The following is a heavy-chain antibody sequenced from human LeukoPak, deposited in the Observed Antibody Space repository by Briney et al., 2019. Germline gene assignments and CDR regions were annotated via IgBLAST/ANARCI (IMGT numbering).Heavy chain of an antibody. J-gene: IGHJ4*02. CDR2: ISYDGSNK. CDR3: ARDERIAAAGPYYFDY. V-gene: IGHV3-30*03. D-gene: IGHD6-13*01. CDR1: GFTVSSNY. Sequence: GGSLRLSCAASGFTVSSNYMSWVRQAPGKGLEWVAVISYDGSNKYYADSVKGRFTISRDNSKNTLYLQMNSLRAEDTAVYYCARDERIAAAGPYYFDYWGQGTLVTVSS.